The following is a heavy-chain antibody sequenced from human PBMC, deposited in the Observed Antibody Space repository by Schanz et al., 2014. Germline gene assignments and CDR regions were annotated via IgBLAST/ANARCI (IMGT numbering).Heavy chain of an antibody. CDR2: TKAGGHDI. CDR1: GFTFSYYS. J-gene: IGHJ4*01. Sequence: EVQLLESGGGLVQPGGSLRLSCAASGFTFSYYSLNWVRQAPGKGLEWLAYTKAGGHDIHYADSVKGRFTISRDEVKLSVYLQVNSLRDDDAPVYYCARDDAWAFDYWGHGTLVTVSS. D-gene: IGHD7-27*01. CDR3: ARDDAWAFDY. V-gene: IGHV3-48*02.